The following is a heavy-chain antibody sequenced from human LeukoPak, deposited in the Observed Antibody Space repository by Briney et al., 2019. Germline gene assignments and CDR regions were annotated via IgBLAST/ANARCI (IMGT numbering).Heavy chain of an antibody. D-gene: IGHD6-19*01. CDR3: ARVGSGWYHLEF. CDR2: INPSDGKT. Sequence: ASVKVSCKASGYTFTNYYMHWVRQAPGQGLEWMGIINPSDGKTSYAQKFQGRVTMTRDTSTSTVYMELSSLRSEDTAMYYCARVGSGWYHLEFWGQGTLVTVSS. CDR1: GYTFTNYY. J-gene: IGHJ4*02. V-gene: IGHV1-46*01.